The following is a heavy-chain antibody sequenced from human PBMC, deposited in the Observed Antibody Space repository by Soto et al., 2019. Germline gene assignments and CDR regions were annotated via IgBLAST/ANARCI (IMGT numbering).Heavy chain of an antibody. CDR3: ASSSSWSRVDY. D-gene: IGHD6-13*01. J-gene: IGHJ4*02. V-gene: IGHV4-30-2*01. CDR2: IYHSGST. Sequence: SETLSLTCAVSGGSISSGGYSWSWIRQPPGKGLEWIGYIYHSGSTYYNPSLKSRVTISVDRSKNQFSLKLGSVTAADTAVYYCASSSSWSRVDYWGQGTLVTVSS. CDR1: GGSISSGGYS.